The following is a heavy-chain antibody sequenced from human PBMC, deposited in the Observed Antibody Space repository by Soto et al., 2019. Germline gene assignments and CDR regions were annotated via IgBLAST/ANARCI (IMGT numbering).Heavy chain of an antibody. CDR2: IYHSGST. CDR3: ARHSGGSSHYPFDS. Sequence: SETLSLTCAVSGGSISIGGYSWGWIRQPPGKGLEWIGYIYHSGSTYYNPSLKSRVTMSADTSKSPFSLKLSSVTAADTAVYYCARHSGGSSHYPFDSWGQGTLVTVSS. J-gene: IGHJ4*02. CDR1: GGSISIGGYS. D-gene: IGHD1-26*01. V-gene: IGHV4-30-2*03.